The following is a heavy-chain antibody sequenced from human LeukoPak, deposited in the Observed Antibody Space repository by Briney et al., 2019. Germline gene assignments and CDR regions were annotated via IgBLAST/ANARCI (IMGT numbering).Heavy chain of an antibody. D-gene: IGHD3-16*01. V-gene: IGHV4-59*01. CDR2: IYYTGST. J-gene: IGHJ3*02. CDR3: ARDNEGGVSAFDI. Sequence: SETLSLTCTVSGGSISTYYWSWIRQPPGKGLEWIGYIYYTGSTSYNPSLKSRVTMSLDASKNQFSLELNSVTPADTAVYYCARDNEGGVSAFDIWGQGTMVTVSS. CDR1: GGSISTYY.